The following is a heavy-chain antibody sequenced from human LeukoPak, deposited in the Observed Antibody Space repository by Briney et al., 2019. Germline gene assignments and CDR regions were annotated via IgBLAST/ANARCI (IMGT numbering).Heavy chain of an antibody. J-gene: IGHJ6*03. Sequence: GASVKVSCTPSGYTFTGYYIQWVRQAPRQGLEWMGLINPSSGGTNYAQKFQGRVTMTRDTSISTAYMELSRLRSDDTAVYYCARGVVGATFYCYMYVWGKGTTVTVSS. V-gene: IGHV1-2*02. CDR3: ARGVVGATFYCYMYV. CDR2: INPSSGGT. D-gene: IGHD2-15*01. CDR1: GYTFTGYY.